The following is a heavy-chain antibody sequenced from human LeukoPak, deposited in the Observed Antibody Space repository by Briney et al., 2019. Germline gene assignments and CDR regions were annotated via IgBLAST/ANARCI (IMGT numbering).Heavy chain of an antibody. V-gene: IGHV4-59*01. Sequence: SETLSLTCTVSGGSISSYYWSWIRQPPGKGLEWIGCIYYSGSTNYNPSLKSRVTISVDTSKNQFSLKLSSVTAADTAVYYCARVRYDILTGYYGDAFDIWGQGTMVTVSS. D-gene: IGHD3-9*01. CDR1: GGSISSYY. CDR2: IYYSGST. J-gene: IGHJ3*02. CDR3: ARVRYDILTGYYGDAFDI.